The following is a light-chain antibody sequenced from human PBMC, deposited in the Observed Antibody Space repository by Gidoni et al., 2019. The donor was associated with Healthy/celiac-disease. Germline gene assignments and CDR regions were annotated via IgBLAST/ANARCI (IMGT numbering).Light chain of an antibody. V-gene: IGLV2-14*01. J-gene: IGLJ2*01. Sequence: QSALTQPASVSGSPGQSITISCTGTSSDVGGYNYVSCYQQHPGKAPKLMIYEVSNRPSGVSNRFSGSKSGNTASLTISGLQAEDEADYYCSSYTSRVVFGGGTKLTVL. CDR2: EVS. CDR3: SSYTSRVV. CDR1: SSDVGGYNY.